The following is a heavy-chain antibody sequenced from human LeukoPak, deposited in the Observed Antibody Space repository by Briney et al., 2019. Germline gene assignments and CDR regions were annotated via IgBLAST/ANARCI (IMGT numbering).Heavy chain of an antibody. CDR2: IYYSGST. J-gene: IGHJ5*02. Sequence: PSETLSLTCTVSGGSINNYYWSWIRQPPGKGLEWIGHIYYSGSTDYNPSLKSRVTLSVDTSKNQFSLKLSSVTAADTAVYYCARDHYYGSGSYGVNWFDPWGQGTLVTVSS. CDR1: GGSINNYY. V-gene: IGHV4-59*12. CDR3: ARDHYYGSGSYGVNWFDP. D-gene: IGHD3-10*01.